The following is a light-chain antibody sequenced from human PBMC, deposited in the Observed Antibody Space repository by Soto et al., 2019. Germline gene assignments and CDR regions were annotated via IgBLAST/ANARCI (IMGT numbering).Light chain of an antibody. CDR1: QGITSY. CDR3: QQVNSFPVT. J-gene: IGKJ5*01. CDR2: LAS. Sequence: DIQLTQSPSFLSTSVGDRVTITCRASQGITSYLAWYQQKPGKAPKLLIYLASTLQSGVPSRFSGSGSGTEFTLTLSRLQPEDFATYYCQQVNSFPVTFGQGTRLEIK. V-gene: IGKV1-9*01.